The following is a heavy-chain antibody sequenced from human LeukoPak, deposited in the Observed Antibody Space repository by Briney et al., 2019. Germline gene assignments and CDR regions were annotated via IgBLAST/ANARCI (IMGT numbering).Heavy chain of an antibody. Sequence: GASVKVSCKASGYTFTSYDINWVRQATGQGLEWMGWINPNSGGTNYAQKFQGRVTMTRDTSISTAYMELSRLRSDNTAVFYCARDMVRGVIGYWGQGTLVTVSS. J-gene: IGHJ4*02. V-gene: IGHV1-2*02. CDR1: GYTFTSYD. CDR2: INPNSGGT. D-gene: IGHD3-10*01. CDR3: ARDMVRGVIGY.